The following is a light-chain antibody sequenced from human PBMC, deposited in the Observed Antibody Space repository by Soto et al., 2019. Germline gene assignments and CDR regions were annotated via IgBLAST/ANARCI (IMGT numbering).Light chain of an antibody. CDR2: DDN. J-gene: IGLJ1*01. CDR1: SSNIGGNS. V-gene: IGLV1-51*01. CDR3: VSWATRMSAYD. Sequence: QSVLTLPPSVSAAPGQKVTISCSGSSSNIGGNSVSWYQQLPGTAPKILIYDDNKRPSGIPDRFSGSKSGTSVTLRITGFQYGDEADYYFVSWATRMSAYDIGTGTQVTVL.